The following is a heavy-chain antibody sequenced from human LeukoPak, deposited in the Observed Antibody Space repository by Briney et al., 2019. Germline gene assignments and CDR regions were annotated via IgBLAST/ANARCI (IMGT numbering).Heavy chain of an antibody. Sequence: SETLSLTCIVSGASDSSGDHHWSWIRQAPGKGLEWIGHNMNTYYNPSLKSRATISIDTSKNQFSLMLSTVTAADTAIYYCATYYVNGAGRGHWGPGTLVTVSS. CDR1: GASDSSGDHH. D-gene: IGHD2-8*01. CDR3: ATYYVNGAGRGH. V-gene: IGHV4-61*08. CDR2: NMNT. J-gene: IGHJ4*02.